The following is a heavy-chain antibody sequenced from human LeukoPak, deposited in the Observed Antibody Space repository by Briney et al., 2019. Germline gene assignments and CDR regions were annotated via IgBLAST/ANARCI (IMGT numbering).Heavy chain of an antibody. CDR2: ISYDGRSE. J-gene: IGHJ6*02. V-gene: IGHV3-30*18. D-gene: IGHD3-16*02. CDR3: AKSLLDYSYYFFGMDV. Sequence: PGRSLRLSCAASGFTFYDYAMHWVRQTPGKGPEWVASISYDGRSEYFVDSVKGRFTISRDDSKNTMSLQMNSLRPDDTAVYYCAKSLLDYSYYFFGMDVWGHGTTVTVSS. CDR1: GFTFYDYA.